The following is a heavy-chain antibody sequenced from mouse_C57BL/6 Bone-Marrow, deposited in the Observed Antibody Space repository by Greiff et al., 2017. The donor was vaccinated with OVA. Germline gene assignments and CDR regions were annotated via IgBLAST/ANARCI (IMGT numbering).Heavy chain of an antibody. V-gene: IGHV1-69*01. CDR3: AGRGIYYGSSPGWYFDV. Sequence: VQLQQSGAELVMPGASVKLSCTASGYTFTSSWMHWVKQRPGQGLEWIGEIDPSDSYTNYNQKFKGKSTLTVDKSSSTAYMQLSSLTSEDSAVYYCAGRGIYYGSSPGWYFDVWGTGTTVTVSS. J-gene: IGHJ1*03. CDR1: GYTFTSSW. D-gene: IGHD1-1*01. CDR2: IDPSDSYT.